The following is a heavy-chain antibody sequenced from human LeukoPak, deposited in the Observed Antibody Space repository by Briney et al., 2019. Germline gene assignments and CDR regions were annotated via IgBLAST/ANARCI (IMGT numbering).Heavy chain of an antibody. CDR2: MNPNSGNT. CDR3: ARALGDCSSTSCYYNWFDP. D-gene: IGHD2-2*01. CDR1: GYTFTSYD. Sequence: GASVKVSCKASGYTFTSYDINWMRQATGQGLEWMGWMNPNSGNTGYAQKFQGRVTMTRNTSISTAYMELSSLRSEDTAVYYCARALGDCSSTSCYYNWFDPWGQGTLVTVSS. J-gene: IGHJ5*02. V-gene: IGHV1-8*01.